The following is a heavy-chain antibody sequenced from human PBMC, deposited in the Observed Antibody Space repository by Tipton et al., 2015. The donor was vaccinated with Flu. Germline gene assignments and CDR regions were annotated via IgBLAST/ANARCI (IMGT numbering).Heavy chain of an antibody. CDR2: IYYSGST. CDR1: GGSISSYY. D-gene: IGHD3-9*01. CDR3: ARVYDILTGYYYDY. Sequence: TLSLTCTVSGGSISSYYWSWIRQPPGKGLEWIGYIYYSGSTNYNPSLKSRVTISVDTSKNQFSLKLSSVTAADTAVYYCARVYDILTGYYYDYWDQGTLVTVSS. J-gene: IGHJ4*02. V-gene: IGHV4-59*01.